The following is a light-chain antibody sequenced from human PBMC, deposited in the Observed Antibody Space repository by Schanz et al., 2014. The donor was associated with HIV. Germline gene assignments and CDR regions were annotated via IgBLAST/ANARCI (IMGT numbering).Light chain of an antibody. Sequence: EIVLTQSPGTLSLSPGERATLSCRASQSVSSSYLAWYQQKPGQAPRLLIFGASNRATGFPDRFSGSASGTEFTLTISSLQSEDFAVYYCQQPFTFGPGTKVDIK. CDR1: QSVSSSY. CDR2: GAS. J-gene: IGKJ3*01. V-gene: IGKV3-20*01. CDR3: QQPFT.